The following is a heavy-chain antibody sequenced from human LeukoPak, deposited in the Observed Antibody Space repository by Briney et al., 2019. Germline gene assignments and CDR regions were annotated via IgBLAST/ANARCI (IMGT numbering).Heavy chain of an antibody. D-gene: IGHD1-26*01. CDR3: AKNKWERSGAFDI. Sequence: QAGGSLRLSCAASGFTVSSNYMSWVRQAPGKGLEWVSVIYSGGSTYYADSVKGRFTISRDNSKNTLYLQMNSLRAEDTAVYYCAKNKWERSGAFDIWGQGTMVTVSS. CDR2: IYSGGST. V-gene: IGHV3-53*01. CDR1: GFTVSSNY. J-gene: IGHJ3*02.